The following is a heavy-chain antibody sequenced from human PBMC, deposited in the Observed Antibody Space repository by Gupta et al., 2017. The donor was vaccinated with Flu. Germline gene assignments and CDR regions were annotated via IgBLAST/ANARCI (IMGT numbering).Heavy chain of an antibody. CDR3: AKDVPWTASCPYYCYYMDV. J-gene: IGHJ6*03. CDR2: IASDGSHK. D-gene: IGHD2-2*01. V-gene: IGHV3-30*18. CDR1: GFTFSSYG. Sequence: QMQLVESGGGMVRFGTSMRLACADYGFTFSSYGLHWVRQAPGKGLEWLADIASDGSHKDYADSVRCRFTISRDNSKNTLSLEMDSLRVEDSAVYYCAKDVPWTASCPYYCYYMDVWGKGTTVTVSS.